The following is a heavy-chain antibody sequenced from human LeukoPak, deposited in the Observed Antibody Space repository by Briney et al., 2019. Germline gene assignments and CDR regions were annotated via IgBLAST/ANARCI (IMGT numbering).Heavy chain of an antibody. D-gene: IGHD3-16*02. V-gene: IGHV4-4*07. CDR3: ARSPYYDYVWGSYRYPYYFDY. CDR2: IYTSGST. J-gene: IGHJ4*02. CDR1: GGSISSYY. Sequence: SETLSLTCTFSGGSISSYYWSWIRQPAGKGLEWIGRIYTSGSTNYNTSLKSRVTMSVDTSKNQFSLKLSSVTAADTAVYYCARSPYYDYVWGSYRYPYYFDYWGQGTLVTVSS.